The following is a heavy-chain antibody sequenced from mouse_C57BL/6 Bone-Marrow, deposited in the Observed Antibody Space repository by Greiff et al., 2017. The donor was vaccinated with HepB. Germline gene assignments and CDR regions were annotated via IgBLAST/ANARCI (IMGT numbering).Heavy chain of an antibody. J-gene: IGHJ1*03. V-gene: IGHV8-8*01. CDR3: ARIDDWYFDV. CDR1: GFSLSTFGMG. Sequence: QVTLKECGPGILQPSQTLSLTCSFSGFSLSTFGMGVGWIRQPSGKGLEWLAHIWWDDDKYYNPALKSRLTNSKDTSKNQIVLKSANVDTADTATYYCARIDDWYFDVWGTGTTVTVSS. CDR2: IWWDDDK.